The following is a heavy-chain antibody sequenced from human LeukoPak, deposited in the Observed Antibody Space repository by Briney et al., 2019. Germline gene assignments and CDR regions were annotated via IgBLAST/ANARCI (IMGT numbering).Heavy chain of an antibody. J-gene: IGHJ6*02. V-gene: IGHV4-59*01. CDR2: IYYSGST. D-gene: IGHD1-1*01. CDR3: ARQGTYYYGMDV. CDR1: GGSISSYY. Sequence: SETLSLTCTVSGGSISSYYWSWIRQPPGKGLEWIGYIYYSGSTNYNPSLKSRVTISVDTSKNQFSLKLSSVTAADTAVYYCARQGTYYYGMDVWGQGTMVTVSS.